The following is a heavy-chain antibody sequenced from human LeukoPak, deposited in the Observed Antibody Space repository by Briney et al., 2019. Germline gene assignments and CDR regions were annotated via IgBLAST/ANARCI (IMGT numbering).Heavy chain of an antibody. J-gene: IGHJ5*02. CDR2: IYTSGST. Sequence: KPSETLSLTCTVSGGSISSYYWSWIRQPAGKGLEWIGRIYTSGSTNYNPSLKSRVTMSVDTSKNQFSLKLSSVTAADTAVYYCARYIAQGRLGYCSSTSCQGFDPWGQGTLVTVSS. CDR3: ARYIAQGRLGYCSSTSCQGFDP. D-gene: IGHD2-2*01. V-gene: IGHV4-4*07. CDR1: GGSISSYY.